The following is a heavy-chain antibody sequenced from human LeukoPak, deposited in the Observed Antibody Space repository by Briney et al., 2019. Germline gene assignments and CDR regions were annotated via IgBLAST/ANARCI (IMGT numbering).Heavy chain of an antibody. Sequence: SQTLSLTCAVPGGSISSGGYSWSWIRQPPGKGLEWIGYIYHSGSTYYNPSLKSRVTISVDRSKNQFSLKLSSVTAADTAVYYCARAGGSDYDILTGYSSSCYFDYWGQGTLVTVSS. V-gene: IGHV4-30-2*01. D-gene: IGHD3-9*01. J-gene: IGHJ4*02. CDR3: ARAGGSDYDILTGYSSSCYFDY. CDR2: IYHSGST. CDR1: GGSISSGGYS.